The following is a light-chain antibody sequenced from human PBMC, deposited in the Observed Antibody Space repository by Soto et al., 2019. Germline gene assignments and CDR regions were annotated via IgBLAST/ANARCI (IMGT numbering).Light chain of an antibody. Sequence: EIVLTQSPATLSLSPGERATLSCRASQSVNSHLAWYQHKGGQAPRLLIFDASHRATGIPTRFSGSGSGTDFTLTISSLETEDFAVYYCQQRSDRPTFGGGTNVEIK. CDR1: QSVNSH. CDR3: QQRSDRPT. CDR2: DAS. J-gene: IGKJ4*01. V-gene: IGKV3-11*01.